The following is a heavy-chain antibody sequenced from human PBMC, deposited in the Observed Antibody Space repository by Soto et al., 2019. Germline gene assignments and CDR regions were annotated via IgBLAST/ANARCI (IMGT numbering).Heavy chain of an antibody. V-gene: IGHV5-51*01. CDR2: IYPGDSDT. CDR1: GYSFTSYW. D-gene: IGHD2-21*02. J-gene: IGHJ6*02. CDR3: ARMVVTAIRRYYYGMDV. Sequence: GESLKISCKGSGYSFTSYWIGWVRQMPGKGLEWMGIIYPGDSDTRYSPSFQGQVTISADKSISTAYLQWSSLKASDTAKYYCARMVVTAIRRYYYGMDVWGQGTTVTVSS.